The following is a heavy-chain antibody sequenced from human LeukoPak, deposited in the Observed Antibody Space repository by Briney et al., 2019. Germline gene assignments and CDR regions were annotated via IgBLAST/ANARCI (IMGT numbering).Heavy chain of an antibody. CDR3: PKDDAYVQYAD. J-gene: IGHJ4*02. CDR2: VCPSGART. D-gene: IGHD1-1*01. Sequence: PGGSLRLSCAASGCTFSHHGMNWLRQAPGKGLEGVSGVCPSGARTYYADSVKGRFTFSRDNSKHMLFLQMNRLTAEDTAIYYLPKDDAYVQYADWGQGTLVTVPS. CDR1: GCTFSHHG. V-gene: IGHV3-23*01.